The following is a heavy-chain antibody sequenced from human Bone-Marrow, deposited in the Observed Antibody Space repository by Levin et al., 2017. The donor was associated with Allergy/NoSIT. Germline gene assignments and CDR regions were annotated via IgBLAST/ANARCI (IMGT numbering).Heavy chain of an antibody. D-gene: IGHD3-3*01. CDR1: GASVSGADYY. CDR2: ITSRSTYI. Sequence: LSLTCTVSGASVSGADYYWSWIRQPPEKGLEWVSSITSRSTYIHYADSVRGRFTISRDNAKNSLYLQMNSLRVDDTALYYCVASAPSDFWGQGTQVTVSS. J-gene: IGHJ4*02. V-gene: IGHV3-11*06. CDR3: VASAPSDF.